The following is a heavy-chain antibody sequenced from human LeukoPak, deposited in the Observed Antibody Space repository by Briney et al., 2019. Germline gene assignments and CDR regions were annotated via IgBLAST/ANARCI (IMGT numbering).Heavy chain of an antibody. J-gene: IGHJ4*02. D-gene: IGHD6-19*01. Sequence: GESLKISCKGSGYSFTSYWIGWVRQMPGKGLEWMGIIYPGDSDTRYSPSFQGQVTISADKSISTAYLQWSSLKASDTAMYYCARAHSSGWYGYYFDYWGQGTLVTVSS. V-gene: IGHV5-51*01. CDR1: GYSFTSYW. CDR3: ARAHSSGWYGYYFDY. CDR2: IYPGDSDT.